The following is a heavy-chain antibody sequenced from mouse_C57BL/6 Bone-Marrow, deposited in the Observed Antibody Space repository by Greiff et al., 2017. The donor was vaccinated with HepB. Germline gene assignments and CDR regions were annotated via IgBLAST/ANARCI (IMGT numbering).Heavy chain of an antibody. CDR3: TRAYYSSSCYAMDY. CDR1: GYTFTDYE. V-gene: IGHV1-15*01. CDR2: IDPETGGT. Sequence: QVQLQQPGAELVRPGASVTLSCKASGYTFTDYEMHWVKQTPVHGLEWIGAIDPETGGTNYNQKFKGKAILTADKSSSTAYMQLRSLTSEDSAVYYCTRAYYSSSCYAMDYWGQGTSVTVS. D-gene: IGHD2-5*01. J-gene: IGHJ4*01.